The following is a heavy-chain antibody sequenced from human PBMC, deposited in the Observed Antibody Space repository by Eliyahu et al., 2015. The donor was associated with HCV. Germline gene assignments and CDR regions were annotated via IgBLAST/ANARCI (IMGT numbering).Heavy chain of an antibody. CDR2: IPXSGCP. CDR3: ASGGGGIAVAGTGGWFDP. CDR1: GGSITTYY. Sequence: QVQLQXSGPGLVKPSXTLXLTCXVSGGSITTYYWXWIRXPPGKGLEWIGYIPXSGCPNYNPSXKSRVTISVDTSKNQFSLILTSVTAADTAVYYCASGGGGIAVAGTGGWFDPWGQGTLVTVSS. D-gene: IGHD6-19*01. J-gene: IGHJ5*02. V-gene: IGHV4-59*01.